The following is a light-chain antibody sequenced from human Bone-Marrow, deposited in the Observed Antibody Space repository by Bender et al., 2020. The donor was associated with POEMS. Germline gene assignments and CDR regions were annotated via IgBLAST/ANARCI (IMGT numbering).Light chain of an antibody. J-gene: IGLJ3*02. V-gene: IGLV2-14*01. CDR2: GIS. CDR3: GSYTSSTTWV. Sequence: QSALTQPASVSGSPGQSITISCTGTSSDVGGYDYVSWYQQHPGKAPRLMIYGISNRPSGVSNRFSGSKSGNTASLTISGLQAEDEADYYCGSYTSSTTWVFGGGTKLTVL. CDR1: SSDVGGYDY.